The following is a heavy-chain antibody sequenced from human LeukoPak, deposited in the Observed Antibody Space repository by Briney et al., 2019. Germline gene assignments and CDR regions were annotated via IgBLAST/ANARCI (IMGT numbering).Heavy chain of an antibody. D-gene: IGHD3-22*01. CDR1: GFTFSTYA. CDR3: ARSYDSSGYYSFDC. V-gene: IGHV3-30-3*01. J-gene: IGHJ4*02. Sequence: PGRSLRLSCAASGFTFSTYAMHWVRQPPGMGLEWVAVISHDGSNEYYADSVKGRFTISRDNSKNTLSLQMNSLRGDDTAVYYCARSYDSSGYYSFDCWGQGTLVTVSS. CDR2: ISHDGSNE.